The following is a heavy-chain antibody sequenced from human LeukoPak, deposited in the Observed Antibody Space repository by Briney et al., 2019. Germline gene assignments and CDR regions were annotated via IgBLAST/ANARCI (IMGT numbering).Heavy chain of an antibody. Sequence: PGGSLRLSCAASGFTFTKCAMNWVRQAPGKGLEYVSAISSNGGSTYYANSVKGRFTISRDNSKNTLYLQMGSLRAEDMAVYYCAREGKYYYDSSGIDYWGQGTLVTVSS. CDR1: GFTFTKCA. D-gene: IGHD3-22*01. CDR2: ISSNGGST. J-gene: IGHJ4*02. CDR3: AREGKYYYDSSGIDY. V-gene: IGHV3-64*01.